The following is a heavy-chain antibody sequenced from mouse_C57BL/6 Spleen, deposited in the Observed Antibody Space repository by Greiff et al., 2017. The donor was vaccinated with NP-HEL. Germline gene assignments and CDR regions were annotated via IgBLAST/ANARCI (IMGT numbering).Heavy chain of an antibody. CDR3: ARSDGYYSYAMDY. V-gene: IGHV1-19*01. D-gene: IGHD2-3*01. Sequence: EVKLQESGPVLVKPGASVKMSCKASGYTFTDYYMNWVKQSHGKSLEWIGVINPYNGGTSYNQKFKGKATLTVDKSSSTAYMELNSLTSEDSAVYYCARSDGYYSYAMDYWGQGTSVTVSS. CDR2: INPYNGGT. CDR1: GYTFTDYY. J-gene: IGHJ4*01.